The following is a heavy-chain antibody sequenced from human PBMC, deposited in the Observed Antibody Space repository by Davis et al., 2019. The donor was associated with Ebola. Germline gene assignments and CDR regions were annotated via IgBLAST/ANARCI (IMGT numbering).Heavy chain of an antibody. CDR1: GFTFRSYT. J-gene: IGHJ4*02. CDR3: IQDPNWEFGY. D-gene: IGHD1-26*01. V-gene: IGHV3-23*01. CDR2: ISDSDTGHT. Sequence: PGGSLRLSCAASGFTFRSYTLNWVRQAPGKGLEWVSTISDSDTGHTHYADSVKGRFTLSRDNAKNKVYLEMTTLRAEDTAVYYCIQDPNWEFGYWGQGTLVTVS.